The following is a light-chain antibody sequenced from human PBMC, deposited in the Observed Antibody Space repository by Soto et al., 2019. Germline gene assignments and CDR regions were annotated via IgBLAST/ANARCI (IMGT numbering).Light chain of an antibody. J-gene: IGKJ2*01. Sequence: DIPMTQSPSTLSASVRDRVTITCRASQSVSTWLAWYQQKPGKAPKVLIYKTSSLKSGVPSRFSGSGSGTEFTLTISSLQPDDFATYYCQQYNSYSKTFGQGTKLEIK. CDR3: QQYNSYSKT. CDR2: KTS. CDR1: QSVSTW. V-gene: IGKV1-5*03.